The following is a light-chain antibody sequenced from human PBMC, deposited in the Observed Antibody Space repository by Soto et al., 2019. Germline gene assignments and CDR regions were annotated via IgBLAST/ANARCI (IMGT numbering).Light chain of an antibody. Sequence: EIVLTQSPGTLSLSPGERATLSCRASQSVSSSYLAWYQQKPGQGPRLLIYGASSRATGIPDRFSGSGSGTDFTLTISRLEPEDFAVYSCQQYGSSPIFTFGPGTKVDI. J-gene: IGKJ3*01. CDR3: QQYGSSPIFT. CDR1: QSVSSSY. V-gene: IGKV3-20*01. CDR2: GAS.